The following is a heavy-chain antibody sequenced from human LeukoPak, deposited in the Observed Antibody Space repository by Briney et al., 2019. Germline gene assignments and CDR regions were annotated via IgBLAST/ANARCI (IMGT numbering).Heavy chain of an antibody. CDR1: GGSISSGDYS. CDR3: ASSKNRRYYYDSSGYLS. Sequence: SETLSLTCTVSGGSISSGDYSWGWIRQPPGKGLEWIGYIYYSGSTYSHPSLKSRVTISVDTSKNQFSLKLSSVTAADTAVYYCASSKNRRYYYDSSGYLSWGQGTLVTVSS. J-gene: IGHJ4*02. V-gene: IGHV4-30-4*01. D-gene: IGHD3-22*01. CDR2: IYYSGST.